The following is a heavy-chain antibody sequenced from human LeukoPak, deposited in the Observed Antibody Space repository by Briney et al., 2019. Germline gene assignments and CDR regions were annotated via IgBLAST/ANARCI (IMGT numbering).Heavy chain of an antibody. Sequence: GESLKISCKGSGYSFTSQWINWVRQMPGKGLEWMGRIDPSDSYTNFSPSFQGHVTISADKSISTAYLQWSSLKASDTAMYYCARLIYSGDDRNYFDYWGQGTLVTVSS. CDR2: IDPSDSYT. D-gene: IGHD5-12*01. CDR3: ARLIYSGDDRNYFDY. J-gene: IGHJ4*02. CDR1: GYSFTSQW. V-gene: IGHV5-10-1*01.